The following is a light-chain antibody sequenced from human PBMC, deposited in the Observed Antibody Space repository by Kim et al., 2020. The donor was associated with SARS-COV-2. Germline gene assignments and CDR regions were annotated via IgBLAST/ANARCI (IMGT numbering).Light chain of an antibody. J-gene: IGKJ2*01. CDR3: QQYYSTPYT. V-gene: IGKV4-1*01. CDR2: WAS. CDR1: QSVLFSSNKKSY. Sequence: RATSDCKSSQSVLFSSNKKSYLAGYQQKPGQPPKLLIYWASTRESGVPDRFSGSGSGTDFTLTISNLQAADVAVYYCQQYYSTPYTFGQGTKLEI.